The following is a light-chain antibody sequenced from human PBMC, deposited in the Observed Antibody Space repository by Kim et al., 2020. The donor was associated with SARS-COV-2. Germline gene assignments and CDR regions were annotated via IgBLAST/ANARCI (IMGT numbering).Light chain of an antibody. CDR1: QSVSSY. CDR2: DAS. Sequence: SLSPGERATRYCRASQSVSSYLAWYQQKPGQAPRLLIYDASNRATGIPARFSGSGSGTDFTLTISSLEPEDFAVYYCQQRSNWWTFGQGTKVDIK. J-gene: IGKJ1*01. V-gene: IGKV3-11*01. CDR3: QQRSNWWT.